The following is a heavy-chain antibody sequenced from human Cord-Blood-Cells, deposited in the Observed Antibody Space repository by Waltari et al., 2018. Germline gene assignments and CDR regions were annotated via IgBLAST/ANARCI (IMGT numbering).Heavy chain of an antibody. V-gene: IGHV3-48*02. CDR3: AREMERYDFWSGYNWFDP. CDR2: ISSSSSTI. CDR1: GFTFSSYS. D-gene: IGHD3-3*01. Sequence: EVQLVESGGGLVQPGGSLRLSCADSGFTFSSYSMNWVRQAPGKGLEWVSYISSSSSTIYYADSVKGRFTISRDNAKNSLYLQMNSLRDEDTAVYYCAREMERYDFWSGYNWFDPWGQGTLVTVSS. J-gene: IGHJ5*02.